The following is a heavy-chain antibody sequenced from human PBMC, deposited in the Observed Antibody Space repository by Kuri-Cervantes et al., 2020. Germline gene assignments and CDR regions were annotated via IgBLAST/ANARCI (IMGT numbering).Heavy chain of an antibody. J-gene: IGHJ4*02. V-gene: IGHV3-33*01. CDR2: IWFDGGEK. Sequence: GGSLRLSCEASGFTFSNYGMHWVRQAPDKGLEWVAVIWFDGGEKHYVDSVKDRFTISRDNAKNSLYLQMNSLRAEDTAVYYCARESRGYSSSSGSSDYWGQGTLVTVSS. CDR1: GFTFSNYG. CDR3: ARESRGYSSSSGSSDY. D-gene: IGHD6-6*01.